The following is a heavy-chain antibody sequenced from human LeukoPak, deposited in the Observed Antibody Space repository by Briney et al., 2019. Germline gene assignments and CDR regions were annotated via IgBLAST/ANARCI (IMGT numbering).Heavy chain of an antibody. V-gene: IGHV4-38-2*02. D-gene: IGHD6-13*01. Sequence: PSETLSLTCTVSGYSISSGYYWGWIRQPPGKGLEWIGNIYHSGNTYYNPSLKSRVTISVDTSKNQFSLKLSSVTAADTAVYYCARVSYSSSWYYHYMDVWGKGTTVTVSS. CDR3: ARVSYSSSWYYHYMDV. J-gene: IGHJ6*03. CDR2: IYHSGNT. CDR1: GYSISSGYY.